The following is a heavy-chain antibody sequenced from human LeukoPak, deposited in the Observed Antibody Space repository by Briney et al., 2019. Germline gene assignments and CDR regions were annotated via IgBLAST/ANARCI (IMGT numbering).Heavy chain of an antibody. V-gene: IGHV3-7*01. J-gene: IGHJ4*02. CDR3: ARSPALVAYFDF. D-gene: IGHD2-2*01. Sequence: PGESLRLSCVASAFTFRNYWMAWVRQAPGKGPEWVANIKTDGSEEYYLDSVKDRFTISRDNSKNSLYLQMNSLRAEDTAVYYCARSPALVAYFDFWGQGTQVTVSS. CDR2: IKTDGSEE. CDR1: AFTFRNYW.